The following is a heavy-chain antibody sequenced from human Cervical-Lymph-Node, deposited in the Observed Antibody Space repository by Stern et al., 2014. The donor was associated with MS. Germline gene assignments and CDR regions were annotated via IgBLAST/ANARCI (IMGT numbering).Heavy chain of an antibody. D-gene: IGHD4-11*01. V-gene: IGHV1-69*04. J-gene: IGHJ6*02. Sequence: QVQLVQSGAEVKKPGSSVKVSCKASGGTFSSYTISWGRQAPGQGLEWMGRVIPILGIPNYAQKFQGRVTITADDSTSTAYMELSSLRSEDTAVYYCARDSATVTSFVYYGMDVWGQGTTVTVSS. CDR3: ARDSATVTSFVYYGMDV. CDR1: GGTFSSYT. CDR2: VIPILGIP.